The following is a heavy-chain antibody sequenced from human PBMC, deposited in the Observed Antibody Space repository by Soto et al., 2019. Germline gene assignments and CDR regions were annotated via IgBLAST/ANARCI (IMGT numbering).Heavy chain of an antibody. CDR2: INAHSGGT. CDR1: GFSFTGYY. J-gene: IGHJ5*02. CDR3: AKDLPRPLAYWLDP. V-gene: IGHV1-2*02. D-gene: IGHD3-16*01. Sequence: QVQLVQSGAAVKKPGASVKVSCKASGFSFTGYYIHWLRQAPGQGLEWMGWINAHSGGTEYAQKSPGRVTLTRDTSITTAYLTLPSLTSDDTALYYCAKDLPRPLAYWLDPWGQGTQVTVSS.